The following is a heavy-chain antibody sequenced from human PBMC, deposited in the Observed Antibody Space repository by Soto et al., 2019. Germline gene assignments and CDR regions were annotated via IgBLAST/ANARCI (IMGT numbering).Heavy chain of an antibody. J-gene: IGHJ4*02. V-gene: IGHV1-18*01. Sequence: SVKVSCKASGYTFTSYGISWVRQAPGQGLEWMGWISAYNGSTSYAQKFQGRVTMTRDTSTSTVYMELSSLRSEDTAVYYCATGIAVAGKAFDYWGQGTLVTVSS. CDR3: ATGIAVAGKAFDY. CDR2: ISAYNGST. CDR1: GYTFTSYG. D-gene: IGHD6-19*01.